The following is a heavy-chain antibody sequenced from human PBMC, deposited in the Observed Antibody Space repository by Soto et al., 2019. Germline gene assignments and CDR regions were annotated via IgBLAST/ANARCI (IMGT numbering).Heavy chain of an antibody. D-gene: IGHD2-2*01. CDR1: GYSISSVYY. CDR2: IYHSGST. Sequence: PSETLSLTCAVSGYSISSVYYWGLIRQPPGKGLEWIGSIYHSGSTYYNPSLKSRVTISVDTSKNQFSLKLSSVTAADTAVYYCARGGDFSSTSCFSWFDPRGQGIPVTGYS. J-gene: IGHJ5*02. V-gene: IGHV4-38-2*01. CDR3: ARGGDFSSTSCFSWFDP.